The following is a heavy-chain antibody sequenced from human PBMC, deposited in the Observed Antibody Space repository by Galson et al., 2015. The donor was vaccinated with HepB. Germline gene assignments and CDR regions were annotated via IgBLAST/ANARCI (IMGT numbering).Heavy chain of an antibody. V-gene: IGHV1-69*02. CDR3: ARMGKQQLGAFDI. CDR2: IIPILGIA. CDR1: GGTFSSYT. J-gene: IGHJ3*02. Sequence: SVKVSCKASGGTFSSYTISWVRQAPGQGLEWMGRIIPILGIANYAQKFQGRVTITADKSTSTAYMELSSLRSEDTAVYYCARMGKQQLGAFDIWGQGTMVTVSS. D-gene: IGHD6-13*01.